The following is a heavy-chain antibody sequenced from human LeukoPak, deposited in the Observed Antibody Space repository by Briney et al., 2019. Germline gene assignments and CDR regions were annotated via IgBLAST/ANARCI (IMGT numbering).Heavy chain of an antibody. CDR2: INPSGGST. D-gene: IGHD3-10*01. Sequence: RASVKVSCKASGYTFTSYYMHWVRQAPGQGLEWMGIINPSGGSTSYAQKFQGRVTMTRDTSTSTVYMELSSLRSEDTAVYYCARGFLLLWFGEESYMDVWGKGTTVTVSS. J-gene: IGHJ6*03. CDR1: GYTFTSYY. CDR3: ARGFLLLWFGEESYMDV. V-gene: IGHV1-46*01.